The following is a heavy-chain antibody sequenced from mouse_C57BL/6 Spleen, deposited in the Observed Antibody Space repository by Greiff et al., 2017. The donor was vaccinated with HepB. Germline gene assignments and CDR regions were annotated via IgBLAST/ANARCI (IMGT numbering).Heavy chain of an antibody. CDR1: GYTFTDYY. CDR2: IYPGSGNT. J-gene: IGHJ4*01. Sequence: QVQLQQSGAELVRPGASVKLSCKASGYTFTDYYINWVKQRPGQGLEWIARIYPGSGNTYYNEKFKGKATLTAEKSSSTAYMQLSSLTSEDSAVYFCARYYRGAMDYWGQGTSVTVSS. D-gene: IGHD2-14*01. V-gene: IGHV1-76*01. CDR3: ARYYRGAMDY.